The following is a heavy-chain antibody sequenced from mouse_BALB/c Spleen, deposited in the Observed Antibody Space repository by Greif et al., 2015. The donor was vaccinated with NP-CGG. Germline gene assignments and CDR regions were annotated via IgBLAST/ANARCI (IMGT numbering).Heavy chain of an antibody. Sequence: VQLQQSGAELVKPGASVKLSCKASGYTFTSYYMYWVKQRPGQGLEWIGEINPSNGGTNFNEKFKSKATLTVDKSSSTAYMQLSSLTSEDSAVYYCTRGATVVVLNWYFDVWGAGTTVTVSS. CDR1: GYTFTSYY. D-gene: IGHD1-1*01. J-gene: IGHJ1*01. V-gene: IGHV1S81*02. CDR3: TRGATVVVLNWYFDV. CDR2: INPSNGGT.